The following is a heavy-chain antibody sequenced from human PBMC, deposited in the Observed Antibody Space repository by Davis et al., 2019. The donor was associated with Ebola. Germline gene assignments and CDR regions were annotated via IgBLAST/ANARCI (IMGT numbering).Heavy chain of an antibody. J-gene: IGHJ6*03. CDR2: ISSSSSYI. D-gene: IGHD3-3*01. V-gene: IGHV3-21*05. CDR3: ARVGDYDFWRAYYYYYYMDV. CDR1: GFTFSSYS. Sequence: GESLKTSCAASGFTFSSYSMDWVRQAPGKGLEWVSYISSSSSYIYYADSVKGRFTISRDNAKNSLYLQMNSLRAEDTAVYYCARVGDYDFWRAYYYYYYMDVWGKGTTVTVSS.